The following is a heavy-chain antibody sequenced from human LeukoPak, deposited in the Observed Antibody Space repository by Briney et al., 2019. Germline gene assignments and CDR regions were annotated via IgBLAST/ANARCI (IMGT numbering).Heavy chain of an antibody. J-gene: IGHJ4*02. V-gene: IGHV1-69*13. CDR3: ATLGYCTNGVCSHFDY. D-gene: IGHD2-8*01. CDR2: IIPIFGTA. CDR1: GYIFTTYA. Sequence: SVKVSCKTSGYIFTTYAIHWVRQAPGQGLEWMGGIIPIFGTANYAQKFQGRVTITADESTSTAYMELSSLRSEDTAVYYCATLGYCTNGVCSHFDYWGQGTLVTVSS.